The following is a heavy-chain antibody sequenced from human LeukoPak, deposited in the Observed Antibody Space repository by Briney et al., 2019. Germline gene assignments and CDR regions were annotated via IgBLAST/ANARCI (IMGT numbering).Heavy chain of an antibody. D-gene: IGHD6-13*01. CDR1: VYTFTSYD. Sequence: ASVTVSFTASVYTFTSYDINWVRQATGQGLEWMGWMNPNSGNTGYAQKFQGRVTMTRNTSISTAYMELSSLRSEDTAVYYCARGSLGGYSSSWYGGNWFDPWGQGTLVTVSS. CDR2: MNPNSGNT. V-gene: IGHV1-8*01. J-gene: IGHJ5*02. CDR3: ARGSLGGYSSSWYGGNWFDP.